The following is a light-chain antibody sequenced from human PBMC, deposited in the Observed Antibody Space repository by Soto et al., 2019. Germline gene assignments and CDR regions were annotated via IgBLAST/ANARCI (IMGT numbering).Light chain of an antibody. CDR3: GTWDSSLSAFYV. V-gene: IGLV1-51*01. Sequence: QSVLTHPPSVSSAPGHKFTISCSGSISNIGNNYVSWYQQLPGTAPKLLIYDNNKRPSGIPDRFSGSKSGTSATLGITGLQTGDEADYYCGTWDSSLSAFYVFGTGTKVPVL. CDR1: ISNIGNNY. J-gene: IGLJ1*01. CDR2: DNN.